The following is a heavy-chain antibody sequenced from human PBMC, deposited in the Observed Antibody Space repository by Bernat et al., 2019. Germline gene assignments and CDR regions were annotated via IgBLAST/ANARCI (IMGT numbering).Heavy chain of an antibody. J-gene: IGHJ3*02. CDR1: GFTFSRYW. V-gene: IGHV3-74*01. CDR2: INSDGSST. CDR3: ARDTTWIPHDAFDI. Sequence: EVQLVESGGGLVQPGGSLRLSCAASGFTFSRYWMHWVRQAPGKGLVWVSRINSDGSSTSYADSVKGRFTIYRDNAKNTLYLQMNSLRAEDTAVYYCARDTTWIPHDAFDIWGQGTMVTVSS. D-gene: IGHD5-18*01.